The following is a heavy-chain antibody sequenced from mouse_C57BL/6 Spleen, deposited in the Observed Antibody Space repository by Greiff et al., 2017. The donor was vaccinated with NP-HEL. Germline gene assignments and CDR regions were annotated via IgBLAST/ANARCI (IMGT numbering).Heavy chain of an antibody. CDR3: ARDDYDGSYFDY. CDR2: INPYNGGT. V-gene: IGHV1-19*01. J-gene: IGHJ2*01. D-gene: IGHD2-4*01. Sequence: VQLQQSGPVLVKPGASVKMSCKASGYTFTDYYMNWVKQSHGKSLEWIGVINPYNGGTSYNQKFKGKATLTVDKSSSTAYMELNSLTSEDSAVYYCARDDYDGSYFDYWGQGTTLTVSS. CDR1: GYTFTDYY.